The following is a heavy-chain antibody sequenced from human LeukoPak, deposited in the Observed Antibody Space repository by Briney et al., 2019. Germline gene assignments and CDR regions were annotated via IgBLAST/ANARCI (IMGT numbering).Heavy chain of an antibody. CDR3: ARRVGATAFDI. V-gene: IGHV3-72*01. J-gene: IGHJ3*02. D-gene: IGHD1-26*01. CDR1: GFTFSDHY. Sequence: GGSLRLSCAASGFTFSDHYMDWVRQAPGKGLEWVGRTRSKANSYTTEYAASVKGRFAISRDDSKNSLYLQMNSLKTEDTAVYYCARRVGATAFDIWGQGTMVTVS. CDR2: TRSKANSYTT.